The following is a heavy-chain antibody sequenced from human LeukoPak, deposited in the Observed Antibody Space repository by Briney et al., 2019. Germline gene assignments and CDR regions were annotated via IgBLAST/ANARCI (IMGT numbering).Heavy chain of an antibody. J-gene: IGHJ3*02. CDR2: ISTHNGNT. CDR1: GYTFTNYG. D-gene: IGHD6-13*01. V-gene: IGHV1-18*01. CDR3: ARDQSVRLLQTSSTYFKHVFAI. Sequence: GASVKVSCKTSGYTFTNYGICWVRQAPRLGLVWMGWISTHNGNTNYAQRVQGRVTMTTDTSTSTAYMELRSLRFDDTAVYYCARDQSVRLLQTSSTYFKHVFAIWGQGSMVTVSS.